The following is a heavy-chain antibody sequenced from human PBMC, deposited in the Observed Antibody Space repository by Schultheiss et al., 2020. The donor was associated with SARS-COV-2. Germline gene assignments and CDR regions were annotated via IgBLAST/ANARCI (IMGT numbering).Heavy chain of an antibody. CDR3: ATHDAYGDGGFGFDY. V-gene: IGHV3-23*01. Sequence: GGSLRLSCAASGFTFSSYAMSWVRQAPGKGLEWVSAISGSGGSTYYADSVKGRFTISRDNSKNTLYLQMNSLRAEDTAVYYCATHDAYGDGGFGFDYWGQGTLVTVSS. CDR2: ISGSGGST. J-gene: IGHJ4*02. D-gene: IGHD4-17*01. CDR1: GFTFSSYA.